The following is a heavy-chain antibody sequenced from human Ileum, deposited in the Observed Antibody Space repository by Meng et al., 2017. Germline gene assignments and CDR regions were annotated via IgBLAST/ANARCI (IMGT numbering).Heavy chain of an antibody. D-gene: IGHD2-15*01. CDR1: GGSISSSIY. Sequence: QVPLQESGPGLVEPSGTLSLTCPVSGGSISSSIYWSWVRQSPGKGLEWIGQIYLAGSPNYNPSLESRVTISVDKSKNQFSLRLTSVTAADTAIFYCVRHGGKYFDSWGQGTLVTVSS. CDR2: IYLAGSP. J-gene: IGHJ4*02. CDR3: VRHGGKYFDS. V-gene: IGHV4-4*02.